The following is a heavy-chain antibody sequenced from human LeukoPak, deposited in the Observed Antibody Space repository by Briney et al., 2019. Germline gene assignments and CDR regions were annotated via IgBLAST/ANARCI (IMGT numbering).Heavy chain of an antibody. CDR3: ARRKINYGAFDI. D-gene: IGHD3-10*01. CDR1: GYTFTSYD. V-gene: IGHV1-8*01. CDR2: MNLNSGNT. Sequence: ASVKVSCKASGYTFTSYDINWVRQATGQGLEWMGWMNLNSGNTGYAQKFQGRVTMTRNTSISTAYMELSSLRSEDTAVYYCARRKINYGAFDIWGQGTMVTVSS. J-gene: IGHJ3*02.